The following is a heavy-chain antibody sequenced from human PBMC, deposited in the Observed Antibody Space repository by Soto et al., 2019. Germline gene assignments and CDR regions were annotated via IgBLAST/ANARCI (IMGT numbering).Heavy chain of an antibody. J-gene: IGHJ6*02. CDR3: AKLAPLPDSSSWYDRYYYYGMDV. D-gene: IGHD6-13*01. Sequence: QVQLVESGGGVVQPGRSLRLSCAASGFTFSSYGMHWVRQAPGKGLEWVAVISYDGSNKYYADSVKGRFTISRDNSKNTLYLQMNSMRGEDTAVYYCAKLAPLPDSSSWYDRYYYYGMDVWGQGTTVTVSS. CDR1: GFTFSSYG. V-gene: IGHV3-30*18. CDR2: ISYDGSNK.